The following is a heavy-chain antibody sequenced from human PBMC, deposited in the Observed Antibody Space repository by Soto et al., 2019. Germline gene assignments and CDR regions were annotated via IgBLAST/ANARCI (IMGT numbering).Heavy chain of an antibody. CDR1: GDSIRRSSYY. J-gene: IGHJ5*02. Sequence: ETLSLTCTVSGDSIRRSSYYWAWIRQPPGKGLEWIGNIYYNGNTYYNPSLKSRITISIDASKNQFSLKLSSVTAADTAVYYCARRLWFAESHRFDPWGQGTLVTVSS. V-gene: IGHV4-39*01. D-gene: IGHD3-10*01. CDR3: ARRLWFAESHRFDP. CDR2: IYYNGNT.